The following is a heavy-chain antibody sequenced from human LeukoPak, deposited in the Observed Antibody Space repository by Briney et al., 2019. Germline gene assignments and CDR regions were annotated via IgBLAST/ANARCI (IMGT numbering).Heavy chain of an antibody. Sequence: ASVKVSCKASGYTFTGYYMHWVRQAPGQGLEWMGWINPNRGGTNYAQKFQGRVTMTRDTSISTAYMELSRLRSDDTAVYYCARVPLRVRFLEWLPFDYWGQGTLVTVSS. J-gene: IGHJ4*02. D-gene: IGHD3-3*01. CDR3: ARVPLRVRFLEWLPFDY. CDR2: INPNRGGT. CDR1: GYTFTGYY. V-gene: IGHV1-2*02.